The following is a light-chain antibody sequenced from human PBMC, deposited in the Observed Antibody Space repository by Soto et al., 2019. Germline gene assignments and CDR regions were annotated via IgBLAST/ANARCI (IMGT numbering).Light chain of an antibody. V-gene: IGKV1-5*01. CDR3: QQYNTYLWT. J-gene: IGKJ1*01. CDR2: DAS. CDR1: ESISNL. Sequence: DIQMTQSPSTLSASVGERVTISCRATESISNLLAWYQQKPGKAPKLLIYDASSLESGVPSRFRGSGSGTEFTLTISSLQPDDFATYYCQQYNTYLWTFGQGTKVDIK.